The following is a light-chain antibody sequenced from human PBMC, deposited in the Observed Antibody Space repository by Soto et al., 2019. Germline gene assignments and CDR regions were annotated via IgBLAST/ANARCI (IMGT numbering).Light chain of an antibody. Sequence: EIVLTQSPGTLSLSPGEGATVSCRASQSVRNGALAWYQQKPGQAPRLLNFGASSRATDIPDRFSASGSGTHFTLTISRLEPEDFAVYYCHQYGDSAHTFGQGTKLDIK. V-gene: IGKV3-20*01. J-gene: IGKJ2*01. CDR2: GAS. CDR1: QSVRNGA. CDR3: HQYGDSAHT.